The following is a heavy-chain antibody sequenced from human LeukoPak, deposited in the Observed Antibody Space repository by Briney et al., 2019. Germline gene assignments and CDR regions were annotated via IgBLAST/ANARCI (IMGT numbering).Heavy chain of an antibody. CDR3: ARGEFAWIQGSYGMNV. CDR1: GFTFSSYW. CDR2: INTDGSST. J-gene: IGHJ6*02. D-gene: IGHD5-18*01. V-gene: IGHV3-74*01. Sequence: GGSLRLSCAASGFTFSSYWMHWVRQAPGKGLVWVSRINTDGSSTSYADSVKGRFTISRDNAKNTLYLQMNSPRAEDTAVYYCARGEFAWIQGSYGMNVWGQGTTVTVSS.